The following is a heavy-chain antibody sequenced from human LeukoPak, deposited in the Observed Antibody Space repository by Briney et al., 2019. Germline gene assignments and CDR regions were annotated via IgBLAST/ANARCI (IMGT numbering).Heavy chain of an antibody. Sequence: PGGSLRLSCAASGFTFSSYGMHWVRQAPGKGLEWVAFIRYDGSNKYYADSVKGRFTISRDNSKNTLYLQMNSLRAEGTAVYYCATRVGYYFDYWGQGTLVTVSS. J-gene: IGHJ4*02. CDR3: ATRVGYYFDY. CDR2: IRYDGSNK. V-gene: IGHV3-30*02. D-gene: IGHD2-2*01. CDR1: GFTFSSYG.